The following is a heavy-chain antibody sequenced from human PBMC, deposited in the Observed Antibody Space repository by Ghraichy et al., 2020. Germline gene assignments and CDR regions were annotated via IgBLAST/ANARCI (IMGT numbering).Heavy chain of an antibody. Sequence: SETLSLTCAVYGGSFSGYYWSWIRQPPGKGLEWIGEINHSGSTNYNPSLKSRVTISVDTSKNQFSLKLSSVTAADTAVYYCASLGGGTVSTGNWGQGTLVTVSS. CDR1: GGSFSGYY. J-gene: IGHJ4*02. CDR2: INHSGST. CDR3: ASLGGGTVSTGN. D-gene: IGHD4-17*01. V-gene: IGHV4-34*01.